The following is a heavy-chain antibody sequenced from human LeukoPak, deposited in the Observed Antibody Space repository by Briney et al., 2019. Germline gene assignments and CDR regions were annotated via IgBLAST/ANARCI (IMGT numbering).Heavy chain of an antibody. CDR3: ASYGDYVSGGGAFDI. D-gene: IGHD4-17*01. V-gene: IGHV3-21*04. CDR1: GFTFSSYS. Sequence: GGSLRLSCAASGFTFSSYSMNWVRQAPGKGLEWVSSISSSSSYIYYADSVKGRFTISRDNAKNSLYLQMNSLRAEDTAVYYCASYGDYVSGGGAFDIWGQGTMVTVSS. CDR2: ISSSSSYI. J-gene: IGHJ3*02.